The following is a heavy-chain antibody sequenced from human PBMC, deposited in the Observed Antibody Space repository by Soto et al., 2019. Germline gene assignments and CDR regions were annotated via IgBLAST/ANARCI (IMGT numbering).Heavy chain of an antibody. CDR2: IYYSGST. J-gene: IGHJ4*02. CDR1: GGSISSYY. Sequence: SETLSLTCTVSGGSISSYYWSWIRQPPGKGLEWIGYIYYSGSTNYNPSLKSRVTISVDTSKNQFSLKLSSVTAADTAVYYCARGGENGYGFDYWGQGTLVTVSS. D-gene: IGHD5-12*01. CDR3: ARGGENGYGFDY. V-gene: IGHV4-59*01.